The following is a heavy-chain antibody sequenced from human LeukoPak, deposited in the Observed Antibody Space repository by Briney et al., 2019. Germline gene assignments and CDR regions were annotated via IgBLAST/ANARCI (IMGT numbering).Heavy chain of an antibody. V-gene: IGHV3-74*01. CDR1: GFTFSSYW. J-gene: IGHJ4*02. D-gene: IGHD2-8*01. CDR3: ARHPTLYPD. Sequence: GGSLRLSCAASGFTFSSYWMHWVRQAPGKGLVWVSRINSDGSSRSYADSVKGRFTISRVNANNTLYLQMDSLRAEDTAVYYCARHPTLYPDWGQGTLVTVSS. CDR2: INSDGSSR.